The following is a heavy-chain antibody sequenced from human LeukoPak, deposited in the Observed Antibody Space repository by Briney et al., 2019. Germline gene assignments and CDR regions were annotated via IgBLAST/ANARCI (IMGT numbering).Heavy chain of an antibody. D-gene: IGHD5-18*01. CDR2: ISSSGSTI. CDR3: GRWAPKSDGYMTTYYYYYMDV. J-gene: IGHJ6*03. V-gene: IGHV3-11*04. CDR1: GFTFSDYY. Sequence: GGSLRLSCAASGFTFSDYYMSWIRQAPGKGLEWVSYISSSGSTIYYADSVKGRFTISRDNAKNSLYLQMNSLRAEDTAVYYCGRWAPKSDGYMTTYYYYYMDVWGKGTTVTISS.